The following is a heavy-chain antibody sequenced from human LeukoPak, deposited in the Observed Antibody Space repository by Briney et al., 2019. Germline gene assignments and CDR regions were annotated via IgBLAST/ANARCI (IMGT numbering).Heavy chain of an antibody. CDR2: ISWNSGSI. CDR1: GFTFDDYA. V-gene: IGHV3-9*03. Sequence: PGRSLRPSCAASGFTFDDYAMHWVRQAPGKGLEWVSGISWNSGSIGYADSVKGRFTISRDNAKNSLYLQMNSLRAEDMALYYCASQKLGYCSGGSCYGDAFDIWGQGTMVTVSS. D-gene: IGHD2-15*01. CDR3: ASQKLGYCSGGSCYGDAFDI. J-gene: IGHJ3*02.